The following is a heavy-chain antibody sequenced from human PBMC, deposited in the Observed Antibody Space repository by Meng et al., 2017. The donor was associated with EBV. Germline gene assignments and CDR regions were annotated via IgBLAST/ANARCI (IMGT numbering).Heavy chain of an antibody. D-gene: IGHD1-1*01. CDR2: INTYSGKA. J-gene: IGHJ4*02. CDR1: GYTFRNYA. Sequence: QVHRVGSGSEWERPGASVKVSFKASGYTFRNYAINWMRQVPGQGLEWMGWINTYSGKATFAQGFTGRFVFSLDTPVTTAHLQISGLKTEDSAVYYCARGVEENGSHYPFDSWGQGTLVTVSS. CDR3: ARGVEENGSHYPFDS. V-gene: IGHV7-4-1*02.